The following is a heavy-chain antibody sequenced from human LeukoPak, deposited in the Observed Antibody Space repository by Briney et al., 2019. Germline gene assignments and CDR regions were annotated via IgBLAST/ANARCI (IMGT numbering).Heavy chain of an antibody. V-gene: IGHV4-38-2*01. CDR3: ARHGRYYDILTGYYYWFDP. CDR2: IYYSGST. Sequence: SETLSLTCAVSGYSISSGYYWGWIRQPPGKGLEWIGSIYYSGSTSYNPSLKSRVTISVDASKNQFSVKLSSVTAADTAVYYCARHGRYYDILTGYYYWFDPWGQGTLVTVSS. D-gene: IGHD3-9*01. CDR1: GYSISSGYY. J-gene: IGHJ5*02.